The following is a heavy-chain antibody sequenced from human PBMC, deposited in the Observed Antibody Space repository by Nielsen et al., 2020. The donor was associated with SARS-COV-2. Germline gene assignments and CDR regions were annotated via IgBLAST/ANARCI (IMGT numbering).Heavy chain of an antibody. D-gene: IGHD4-17*01. J-gene: IGHJ5*02. CDR2: ISSSSSTI. CDR3: ARVDYGDWFDP. V-gene: IGHV3-48*01. Sequence: GESLKISCAASGFTFSSYSMNWVRQAPGKGLEWVSYISSSSSTIYYADSVKGRFTISRDNAKNSLYLQMNSLRAEDTAVYYCARVDYGDWFDPWGQGTLVTVSS. CDR1: GFTFSSYS.